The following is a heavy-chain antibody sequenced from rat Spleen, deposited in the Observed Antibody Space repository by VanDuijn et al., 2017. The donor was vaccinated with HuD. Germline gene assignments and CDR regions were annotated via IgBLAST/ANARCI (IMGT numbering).Heavy chain of an antibody. J-gene: IGHJ2*01. CDR3: ATDFKYYFDY. Sequence: EVQLVESGGGLVQPGRSLKLSCAASGFTFSDYNMAWVRQAPKKGLEWVATISYDGSSTYYRYSVKGRFTISRDNAKNTLYLQMDSLKSEDTATCYCATDFKYYFDYWGQGVMVTVSS. V-gene: IGHV5-7*01. CDR1: GFTFSDYN. CDR2: ISYDGSST.